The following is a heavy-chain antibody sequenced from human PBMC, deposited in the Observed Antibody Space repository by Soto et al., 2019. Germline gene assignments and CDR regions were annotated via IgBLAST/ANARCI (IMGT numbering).Heavy chain of an antibody. V-gene: IGHV3-11*05. CDR3: ARGGGSAQLWFGELSPFDY. D-gene: IGHD3-10*01. J-gene: IGHJ4*02. CDR1: GFTFSDYY. Sequence: QVQLVESGGGLVKPGGSLRLSCAASGFTFSDYYMSWTRQAPGKGLEWVSHISSSSSHTNYADSVKGRFTISRDNAKNSLYLQMNSLRAEDTAVYYCARGGGSAQLWFGELSPFDYWGQGTLVTVSS. CDR2: ISSSSSHT.